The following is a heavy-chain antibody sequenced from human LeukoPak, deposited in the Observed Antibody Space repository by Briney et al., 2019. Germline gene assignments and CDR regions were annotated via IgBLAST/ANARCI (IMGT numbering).Heavy chain of an antibody. J-gene: IGHJ4*02. Sequence: ASVKVSCKASGYTFTSYGISWVRQAPGQGLEWKGWISAYNGNTNYAQKLQGRVTMTTDTSTSTAYMELRSLRSDDTAVYYCARDGTYYDSSGYYVGPDNPIFDYWGQGTLVTVSS. CDR1: GYTFTSYG. CDR3: ARDGTYYDSSGYYVGPDNPIFDY. V-gene: IGHV1-18*01. CDR2: ISAYNGNT. D-gene: IGHD3-22*01.